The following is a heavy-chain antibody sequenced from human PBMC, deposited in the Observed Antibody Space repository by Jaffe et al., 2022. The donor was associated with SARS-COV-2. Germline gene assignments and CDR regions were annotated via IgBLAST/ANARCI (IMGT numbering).Heavy chain of an antibody. CDR1: GYNFTPYA. J-gene: IGHJ4*02. V-gene: IGHV1-3*04. CDR2: VSTGNGAT. CDR3: ARDLIGDIPPLLDY. Sequence: QVHLVQSGAEVKKPGASVKVSCKASGYNFTPYAMQWVRQAPGQRLEWMGWVSTGNGATMYSQKFQDRVAITWDTSANTAYMELSSLSSEDTAVYFCARDLIGDIPPLLDYWGQGTPVTVSS. D-gene: IGHD2-21*01.